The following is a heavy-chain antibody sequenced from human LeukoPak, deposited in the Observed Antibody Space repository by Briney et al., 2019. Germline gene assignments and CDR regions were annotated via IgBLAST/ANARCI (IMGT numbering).Heavy chain of an antibody. V-gene: IGHV3-30*04. D-gene: IGHD3-22*01. CDR2: ISYDGSNK. J-gene: IGHJ4*02. Sequence: GGSLRLSCAASGFTFSSYAMHWVRQAPGKGLEWVAVISYDGSNKYYADSVKGRFTISRDNSKNTLYLQMNSLRAEDTAVYYCARDQYDSSPKGFFDYWGQGTLVTVSS. CDR3: ARDQYDSSPKGFFDY. CDR1: GFTFSSYA.